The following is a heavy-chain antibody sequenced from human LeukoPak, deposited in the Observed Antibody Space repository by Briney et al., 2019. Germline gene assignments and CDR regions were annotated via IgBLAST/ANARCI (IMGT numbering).Heavy chain of an antibody. CDR2: ISGSGGST. J-gene: IGHJ3*02. V-gene: IGHV3-23*01. D-gene: IGHD4-17*01. CDR3: AKGDGDYDAFDI. CDR1: GFTFSSYA. Sequence: GGSLRLSCAASGFTFSSYAMSWVRQAPGKGLEWVSAISGSGGSTYYADSVKGRFTISRDNSKNTLYLQMSSLRAEDTAVYYCAKGDGDYDAFDIWGQGTMVTVSS.